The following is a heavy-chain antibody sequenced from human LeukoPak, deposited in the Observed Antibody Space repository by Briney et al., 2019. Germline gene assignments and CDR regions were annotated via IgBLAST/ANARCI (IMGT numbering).Heavy chain of an antibody. CDR1: GFTFTTYW. V-gene: IGHV3-7*01. J-gene: IGHJ5*02. CDR3: ARALRRQRGPKRGVWFDP. D-gene: IGHD3-10*01. CDR2: IKQDGSEK. Sequence: GGSLRLSCAASGFTFTTYWMSWVRQAPGKGLEWVANIKQDGSEKYYVDSVEGRFTISRDNAKNSLYLQMNSLRADDTAVYFCARALRRQRGPKRGVWFDPWGQGTLVTVSS.